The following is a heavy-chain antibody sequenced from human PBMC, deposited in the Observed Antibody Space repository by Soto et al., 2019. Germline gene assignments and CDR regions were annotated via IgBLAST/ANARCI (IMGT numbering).Heavy chain of an antibody. CDR3: ARESGYDSEYYYDSSGYQAPDDYYYYGMDV. Sequence: ASVKVSCKASGYNFINYGISWVRQAPGQGLEWMGWISVYKGNTYYADSVKGRFTISRDNSKNTLYLQMNSLRAEDTAVYYCARESGYDSEYYYDSSGYQAPDDYYYYGMDVWGQGTTVTVSS. D-gene: IGHD3-22*01. CDR1: GYNFINYG. CDR2: ISVYKGNT. J-gene: IGHJ6*02. V-gene: IGHV1-18*01.